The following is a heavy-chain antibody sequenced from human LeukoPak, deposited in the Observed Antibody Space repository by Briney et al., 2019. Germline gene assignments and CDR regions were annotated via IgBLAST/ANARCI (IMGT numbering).Heavy chain of an antibody. J-gene: IGHJ4*02. CDR1: GFTFSSYS. D-gene: IGHD3-9*01. V-gene: IGHV3-21*01. CDR2: IRTSSSYI. Sequence: GGSLRLSCVASGFTFSSYSMNWVRQAPGKGLEWVSSIRTSSSYIYYAGSVKGRFTISRDNTKNSLYLQMNSLRAEDTAVYYCARCLEGGDILTGSGYWGQGTLVTVSS. CDR3: ARCLEGGDILTGSGY.